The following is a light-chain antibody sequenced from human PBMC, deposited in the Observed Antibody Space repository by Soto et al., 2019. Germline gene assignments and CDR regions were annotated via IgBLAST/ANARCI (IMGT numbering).Light chain of an antibody. Sequence: QSVLTQPPSVSWSPGQSVTISCTVTSSDVGGYDYVSWYQQHPGKAPKLLIYDVTKRPSGVPDRFSGSKSGNTASLTISGLQAEDEADFFCCSYGGSFPYVFGTGTKVTVL. CDR2: DVT. CDR1: SSDVGGYDY. V-gene: IGLV2-11*01. CDR3: CSYGGSFPYV. J-gene: IGLJ1*01.